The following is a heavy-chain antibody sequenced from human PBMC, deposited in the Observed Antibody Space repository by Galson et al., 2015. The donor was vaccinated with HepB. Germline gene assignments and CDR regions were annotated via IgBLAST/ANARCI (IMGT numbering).Heavy chain of an antibody. CDR3: ARDPAGGIFGVATDLGWFDP. J-gene: IGHJ5*02. V-gene: IGHV1-69*13. CDR2: IIPIFGTA. CDR1: GGTFSSYA. D-gene: IGHD3-3*01. Sequence: SVKVSCKASGGTFSSYAISWVRQAPGQGLEWMGGIIPIFGTANYAQKFQGRVTITADESTSTAYMELSSLRSEDTAVYHCARDPAGGIFGVATDLGWFDPWGQGTLVTVSS.